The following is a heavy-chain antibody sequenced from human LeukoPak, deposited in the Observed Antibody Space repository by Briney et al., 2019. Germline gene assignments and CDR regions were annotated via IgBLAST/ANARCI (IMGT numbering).Heavy chain of an antibody. V-gene: IGHV4-34*01. J-gene: IGHJ4*02. CDR2: SDQRDDT. CDR3: ARGTTVSETDYCVF. Sequence: SDTVSLICALCGGFFSRFYWSGMRHSRGRGVVWIGGSDQRDDTHYQPSVKSRVTISVDTSEQQFSLTVRSLSAAGTAVYYCARGTTVSETDYCVFWPRGTRVSVSS. D-gene: IGHD4-11*01. CDR1: GGFFSRFY.